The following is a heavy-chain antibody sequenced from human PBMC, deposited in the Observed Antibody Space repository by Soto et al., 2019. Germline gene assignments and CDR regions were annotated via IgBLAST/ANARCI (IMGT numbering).Heavy chain of an antibody. CDR1: GFPFCRPA. Sequence: GALRPSRSTPGFPFCRPALTRGPPAPGKGLEWVSGLSDSGDSIYYADSVKGRFTISRDNSQNTLYLQMNSLRVEDTATYYCVKGSSIWYRKIDYWGQGTPVTVSS. CDR3: VKGSSIWYRKIDY. CDR2: LSDSGDSI. J-gene: IGHJ4*02. V-gene: IGHV3-23*01. D-gene: IGHD6-13*01.